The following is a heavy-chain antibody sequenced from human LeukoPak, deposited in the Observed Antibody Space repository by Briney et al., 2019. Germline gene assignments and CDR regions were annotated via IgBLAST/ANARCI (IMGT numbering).Heavy chain of an antibody. V-gene: IGHV4-34*01. CDR1: GGSFSGYY. Sequence: SETLSLTCAGYGGSFSGYYWSWIRQPPGKGLDWIGEINYRVRPNYNPSLNSRVTISVEPSTHKFSLKLRSVTAPDPAVYYCARGRRIAAAVFLRISTEWYFDYWGQGTLVTVSS. D-gene: IGHD6-13*01. J-gene: IGHJ4*02. CDR2: INYRVRP. CDR3: ARGRRIAAAVFLRISTEWYFDY.